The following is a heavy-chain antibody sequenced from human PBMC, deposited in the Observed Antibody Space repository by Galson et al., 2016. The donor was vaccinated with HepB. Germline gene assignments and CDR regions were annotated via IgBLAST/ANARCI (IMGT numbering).Heavy chain of an antibody. J-gene: IGHJ4*02. V-gene: IGHV2-5*02. Sequence: PALVKPTQTLTLTCTFSGFSLSTSGVGVGWIRQPPGKALEWLALIYWDEDKRYSPSLKRRLTVTKDTSKNLVVLTMSNMNPVDTATYYRAHSENGDFVDYWGQGALVIVSS. D-gene: IGHD4-17*01. CDR2: IYWDEDK. CDR1: GFSLSTSGVG. CDR3: AHSENGDFVDY.